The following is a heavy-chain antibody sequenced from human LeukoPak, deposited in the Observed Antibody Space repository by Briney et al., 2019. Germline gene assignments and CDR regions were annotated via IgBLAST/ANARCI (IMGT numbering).Heavy chain of an antibody. CDR1: GFTFSNYW. CDR2: IKEDGSDT. CDR3: ARDQNRAFDI. Sequence: GGSLRLSCAASGFTFSNYWMSWVRQAPGKGLEWVANIKEDGSDTYFVDSVRGRFTISRDNAKNLLFLHMNSLRGEDTAVYYCARDQNRAFDIWGQGTMVTVSS. V-gene: IGHV3-7*01. J-gene: IGHJ3*02.